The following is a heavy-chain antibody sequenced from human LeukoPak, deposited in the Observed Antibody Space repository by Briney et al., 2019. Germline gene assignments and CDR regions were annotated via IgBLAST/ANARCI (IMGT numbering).Heavy chain of an antibody. CDR3: ARVGASDAFDI. Sequence: GGSLRPSCAASGFTFSSYSMNWVRQAPGKGLEWVSSISSSSYYIYYADSVKGRFTFSRDNAKNSLYLQMNSLRAEDTAVYYCARVGASDAFDIWGQGTMVTVSS. CDR2: ISSSSYYI. V-gene: IGHV3-21*01. D-gene: IGHD3-3*01. J-gene: IGHJ3*02. CDR1: GFTFSSYS.